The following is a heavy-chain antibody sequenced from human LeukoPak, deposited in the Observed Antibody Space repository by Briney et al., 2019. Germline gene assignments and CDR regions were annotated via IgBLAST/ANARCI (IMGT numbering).Heavy chain of an antibody. CDR1: GGSISSYY. J-gene: IGHJ3*02. Sequence: SETLSLTCTVSGGSISSYYWSWIRQPPGKGLEWIGYIYYSGGTNYNPSLKSRVTISVDTSKNQVSLKVSSVTAADTAMFYCARIMADQNAFDMWGQGTMVTVPS. CDR3: ARIMADQNAFDM. D-gene: IGHD2-8*01. CDR2: IYYSGGT. V-gene: IGHV4-59*08.